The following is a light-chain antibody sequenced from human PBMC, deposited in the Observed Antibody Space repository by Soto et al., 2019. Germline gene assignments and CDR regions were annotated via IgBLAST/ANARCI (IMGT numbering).Light chain of an antibody. CDR2: GAS. Sequence: ESMLTQSPGTLSLSPGERATLSCRASQSVSTRNLAWYQQTPVQAPRLLIYGASIRATGIPDRFSGSGSGKDLTHNINRLEPEELAWYYFHQFGTSPQEFTFGQGTTLE. CDR3: HQFGTSPQEFT. V-gene: IGKV3-20*01. J-gene: IGKJ2*01. CDR1: QSVSTRN.